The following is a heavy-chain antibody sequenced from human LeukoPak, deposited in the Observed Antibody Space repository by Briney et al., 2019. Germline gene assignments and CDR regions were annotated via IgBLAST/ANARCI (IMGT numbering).Heavy chain of an antibody. CDR1: GFTFDDYA. J-gene: IGHJ4*02. CDR2: ISWDGGST. V-gene: IGHV3-43D*03. CDR3: AKDKASGRVGATSPFDY. D-gene: IGHD1-26*01. Sequence: GGSLRLSCAASGFTFDDYAMHWVRQAPGKALERVSLISWDGGSTYYADSVKGRFTISRDNSKNSLYLQMNSLRAEDTALYYCAKDKASGRVGATSPFDYWGQGTLVTVSS.